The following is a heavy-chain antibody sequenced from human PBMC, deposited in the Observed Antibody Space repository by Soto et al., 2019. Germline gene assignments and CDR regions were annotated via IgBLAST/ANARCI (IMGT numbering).Heavy chain of an antibody. CDR2: IYSGGST. Sequence: GGSLRLSCAASGFTVSSNYMSWVRQAPGKGLEWVSVIYSGGSTYYADSVKGRFTISRDNSKNTLYLQMHSLRAEDTAVYYCAGWMYYYDSSGYYVDAFDIWGHGTMVTVSS. V-gene: IGHV3-53*01. J-gene: IGHJ3*02. CDR1: GFTVSSNY. CDR3: AGWMYYYDSSGYYVDAFDI. D-gene: IGHD3-22*01.